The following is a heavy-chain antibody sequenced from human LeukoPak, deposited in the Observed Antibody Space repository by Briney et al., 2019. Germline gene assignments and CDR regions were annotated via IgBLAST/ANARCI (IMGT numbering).Heavy chain of an antibody. Sequence: SVKVSCKASGGTFSSYAISWVRQAPGQGLEWMGRIIPILGIANYAQKFQGRVTITADKSTSTAYMELSSLRSGDTAVYYCARDTPGAGWFDPWGQGTLVTVSS. CDR1: GGTFSSYA. J-gene: IGHJ5*02. CDR3: ARDTPGAGWFDP. CDR2: IIPILGIA. V-gene: IGHV1-69*04. D-gene: IGHD1-26*01.